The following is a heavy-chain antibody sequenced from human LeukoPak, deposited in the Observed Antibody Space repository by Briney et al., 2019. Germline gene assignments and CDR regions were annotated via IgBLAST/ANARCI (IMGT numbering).Heavy chain of an antibody. CDR3: ARGPQTYYDILTGLSF. CDR2: INHSGST. CDR1: GGSFSGYY. J-gene: IGHJ4*02. V-gene: IGHV4-34*01. Sequence: SETLSLTCAVYGGSFSGYYWSWIRQPPGKGLEWIGEINHSGSTNYNPSLKSRVTISGDTSKKQFSLKLSSVTAADTAVYYCARGPQTYYDILTGLSFWGQETLVTLSS. D-gene: IGHD3-9*01.